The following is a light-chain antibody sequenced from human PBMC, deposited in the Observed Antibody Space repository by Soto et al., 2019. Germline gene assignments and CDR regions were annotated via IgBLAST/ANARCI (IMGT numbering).Light chain of an antibody. J-gene: IGKJ4*01. Sequence: EIVLTQSPAPLSLSPGARATLSCRASQSVGTSLAWYQQKSGQAPRLLFYESSNRATYIPARFSASGSGTDFTLTISGLEPEDFAVYYCQQRGVWPLTFGGGTKVEIK. CDR1: QSVGTS. CDR3: QQRGVWPLT. V-gene: IGKV3-11*01. CDR2: ESS.